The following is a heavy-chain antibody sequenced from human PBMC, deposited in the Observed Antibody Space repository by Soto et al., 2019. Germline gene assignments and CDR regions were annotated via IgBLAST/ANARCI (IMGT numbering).Heavy chain of an antibody. D-gene: IGHD1-26*01. J-gene: IGHJ4*02. CDR3: AKMGPEGADLIHF. Sequence: GGSLRLSCAASGFTFSNYWMHLVRQRPGKGLVCVSRINSDETITSYADSVRGRFTISRDLARNSLYLQMNSMRDEDTAVFYGAKMGPEGADLIHFCGRGTLVTGTS. CDR2: INSDETIT. CDR1: GFTFSNYW. V-gene: IGHV3-74*01.